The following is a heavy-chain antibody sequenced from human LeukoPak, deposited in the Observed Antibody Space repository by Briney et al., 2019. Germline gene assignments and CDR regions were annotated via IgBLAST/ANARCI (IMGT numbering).Heavy chain of an antibody. Sequence: GGSLRLSCAASGFIFSDFWMTWVRQAPGKGLEWVANIKGDGSEGNYVDSVKGRFTVSRDNAKNLLYLQLNNLRAEDTAVYYCASDPPWEDDAFDIWGRGTMVTVSS. CDR2: IKGDGSEG. CDR1: GFIFSDFW. CDR3: ASDPPWEDDAFDI. J-gene: IGHJ3*02. V-gene: IGHV3-7*01. D-gene: IGHD1-26*01.